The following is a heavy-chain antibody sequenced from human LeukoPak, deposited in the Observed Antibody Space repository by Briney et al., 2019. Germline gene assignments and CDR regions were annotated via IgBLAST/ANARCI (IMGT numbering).Heavy chain of an antibody. CDR2: INHSGST. V-gene: IGHV4-34*01. Sequence: SETLSLTCAVYGGSFSGYYWSWIRQPPGKGLEWIGEINHSGSTNYNPSLKSRDTISVDTSKNQFSLKLSSVTAADTAVYYCARARRADIVATTDYWGQGTLVTVSS. J-gene: IGHJ4*02. CDR3: ARARRADIVATTDY. CDR1: GGSFSGYY. D-gene: IGHD5-12*01.